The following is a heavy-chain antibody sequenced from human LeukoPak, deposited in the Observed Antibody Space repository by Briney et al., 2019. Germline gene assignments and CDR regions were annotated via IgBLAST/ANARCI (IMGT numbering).Heavy chain of an antibody. CDR3: AKDGILDSSGYYPYYFDY. D-gene: IGHD3-22*01. Sequence: PGGSLRLSCAPSGFTLSSYGMPWARQAPGKGLEGVAVIWYDGSNKYYADSVKGRFTISRDNSKNTLYLQMNSLSAEDTAVYYCAKDGILDSSGYYPYYFDYWGQGTLVTVSS. CDR2: IWYDGSNK. V-gene: IGHV3-33*06. CDR1: GFTLSSYG. J-gene: IGHJ4*02.